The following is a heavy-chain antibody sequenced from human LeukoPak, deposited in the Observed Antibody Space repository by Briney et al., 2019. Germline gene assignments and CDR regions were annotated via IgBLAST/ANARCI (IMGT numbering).Heavy chain of an antibody. CDR3: ARDLGYYYDSSGYYENWFDP. CDR1: GYTFTGHY. J-gene: IGHJ5*02. V-gene: IGHV1-2*06. Sequence: GASVKVSCKASGYTFTGHYMHWVRQAPGQGLEWMGRISPNSGGTNYAQKFQGRVTMTRDTSISTAYMELSRLRSDDTAVYYCARDLGYYYDSSGYYENWFDPWGQGTLVTVSS. CDR2: ISPNSGGT. D-gene: IGHD3-22*01.